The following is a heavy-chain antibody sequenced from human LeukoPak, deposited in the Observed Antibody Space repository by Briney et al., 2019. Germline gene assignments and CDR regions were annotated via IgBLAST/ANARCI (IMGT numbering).Heavy chain of an antibody. CDR3: ALGYNDIWEL. J-gene: IGHJ4*02. CDR1: SDSISSSTW. D-gene: IGHD5-24*01. Sequence: SETLSLTCAVSSDSISSSTWWSWVRQPPGKGLEWIGEINHSGSTHYTPSLKSRVTISVDTSDNKFSLKMISVTAADAAVYYCALGYNDIWELWGRGTLVTVSS. V-gene: IGHV4-4*02. CDR2: INHSGST.